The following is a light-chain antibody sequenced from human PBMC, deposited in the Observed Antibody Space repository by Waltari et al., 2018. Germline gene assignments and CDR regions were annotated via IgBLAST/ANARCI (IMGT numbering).Light chain of an antibody. CDR1: QSVSSSS. Sequence: EIELTQSPGTLSLSPGERATLSCRASQSVSSSSLAWYQQTPGQAPRLLIYAASRRATGIPDRISGSGSETDFTLTLSSLEPEDFAVYYCQQHGSSPFTFGQGTKVEIK. CDR3: QQHGSSPFT. V-gene: IGKV3-20*01. J-gene: IGKJ2*01. CDR2: AAS.